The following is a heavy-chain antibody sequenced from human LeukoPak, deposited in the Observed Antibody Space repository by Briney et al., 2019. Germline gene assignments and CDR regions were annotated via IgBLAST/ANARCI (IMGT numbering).Heavy chain of an antibody. CDR3: AKWGCSGGSCYPFDY. J-gene: IGHJ4*02. CDR2: IYHSGST. Sequence: SETVSLPCTVSGGSISSYYWSWIRQPPGKGLEWIGSIYHSGSTYYNPSLKSRVTISVDTSKNQFSLKLSSVTAADTAVYYCAKWGCSGGSCYPFDYWGQGTLVTVSS. CDR1: GGSISSYY. V-gene: IGHV4-59*04. D-gene: IGHD2-15*01.